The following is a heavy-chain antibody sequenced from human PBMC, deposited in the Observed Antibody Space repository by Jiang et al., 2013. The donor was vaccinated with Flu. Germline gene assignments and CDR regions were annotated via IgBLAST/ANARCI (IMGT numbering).Heavy chain of an antibody. D-gene: IGHD3-10*01. Sequence: GAEVKKPGASVKVSCKASGYTFSDYYMHWVRQAPGQGLEWMGWMNPDSGGTNFAQRFQGRVTLTRDTSISTAYMELSRLTSDDTAVYYCGSNPLVRGVSNWFDPWGQGTLVTVSS. CDR2: MNPDSGGT. CDR3: GSNPLVRGVSNWFDP. V-gene: IGHV1-2*02. J-gene: IGHJ5*02. CDR1: GYTFSDYY.